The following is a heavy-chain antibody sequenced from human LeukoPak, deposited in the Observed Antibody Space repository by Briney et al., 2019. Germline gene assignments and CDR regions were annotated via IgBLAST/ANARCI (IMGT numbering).Heavy chain of an antibody. V-gene: IGHV1-2*02. D-gene: IGHD6-13*01. J-gene: IGHJ4*02. Sequence: ASVKVSCKASGYTFTGYYMHWVRQAPGQGLEWMGWNNPNSGGTNYAQKFQGRVTMTRDTSISTAYMELSRLRSDDTAVYYCAMAFGLAAAGKALDYWGQGTLVTVPS. CDR2: NNPNSGGT. CDR1: GYTFTGYY. CDR3: AMAFGLAAAGKALDY.